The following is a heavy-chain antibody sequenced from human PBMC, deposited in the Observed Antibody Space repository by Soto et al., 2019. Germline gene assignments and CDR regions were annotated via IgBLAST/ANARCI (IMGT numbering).Heavy chain of an antibody. CDR3: ARGRWGTGDYGGLIDN. V-gene: IGHV1-2*02. CDR2: VYGNSGDT. D-gene: IGHD4-17*01. CDR1: GYSFTGYS. Sequence: QVQLVQSGAEVKEPGASVKVSCKTPGYSFTGYSIHWVRQAPGQGLEWMGWVYGNSGDTRYSQRFQGRVTMTRDTSTSTAYMELSRLTSDDTAVFYCARGRWGTGDYGGLIDNWGQGTLVTFSS. J-gene: IGHJ4*02.